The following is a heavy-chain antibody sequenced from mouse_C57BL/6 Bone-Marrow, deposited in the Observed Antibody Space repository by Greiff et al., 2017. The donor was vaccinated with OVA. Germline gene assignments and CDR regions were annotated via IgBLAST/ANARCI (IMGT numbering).Heavy chain of an antibody. CDR1: GFSFNTYA. J-gene: IGHJ1*03. D-gene: IGHD2-10*01. Sequence: EVHLVESGGGLVQPKGSLKLSCAASGFSFNTYAMNWVRQAPGKGLEWVARIRSKSNNYATYYADSVKDRFTISRDDSESMLYLQMNNLKTEDTAMYYCVRAYYGSYDLYFDVWGTGTTVTVSS. CDR3: VRAYYGSYDLYFDV. V-gene: IGHV10-1*01. CDR2: IRSKSNNYAT.